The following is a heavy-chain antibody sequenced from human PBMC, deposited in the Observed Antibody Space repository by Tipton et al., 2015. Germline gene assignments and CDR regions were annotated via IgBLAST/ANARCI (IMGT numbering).Heavy chain of an antibody. CDR2: IYYSGST. J-gene: IGHJ5*02. D-gene: IGHD6-19*01. V-gene: IGHV4-39*01. CDR3: ARQAPIAVAASNWFDP. CDR1: GDSISSSDYY. Sequence: TLSLTCTVSGDSISSSDYYGGWIRQPPGKGLEWIGSIYYSGSTYFNPSLKSRVTIAVDTSKNQFSLKLSSVTAADTAVYYCARQAPIAVAASNWFDPWGQGTLVTVSS.